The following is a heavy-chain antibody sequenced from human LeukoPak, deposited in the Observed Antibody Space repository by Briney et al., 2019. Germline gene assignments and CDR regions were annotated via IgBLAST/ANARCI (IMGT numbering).Heavy chain of an antibody. Sequence: GGSLRLSCAASGFTFSSYSMNWVRQAPGKGLEWVSSISSSSSYIYYADSVKGRFTISRDNAKNSLYLQMNSLRPEDTAVYYCAKLSGAYGDSRDYWGQGTLVTVSS. CDR2: ISSSSSYI. CDR1: GFTFSSYS. J-gene: IGHJ4*02. D-gene: IGHD4-17*01. V-gene: IGHV3-21*01. CDR3: AKLSGAYGDSRDY.